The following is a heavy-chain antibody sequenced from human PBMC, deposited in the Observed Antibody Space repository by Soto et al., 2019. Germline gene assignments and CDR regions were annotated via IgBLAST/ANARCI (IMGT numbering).Heavy chain of an antibody. CDR1: GLTCSNSL. D-gene: IGHD3-10*01. Sequence: PWGSLKLGCAAYGLTCSNSLVRWFPQAPGKRREWVAKIKQDGSETYYVDSVKGRFTISRDNAKNSLFLQMNSLRAEDTAVYYCAKPETRCGSGNRYYGMDVWGQGTTVNVSS. CDR2: IKQDGSET. J-gene: IGHJ6*02. CDR3: AKPETRCGSGNRYYGMDV. V-gene: IGHV3-7*01.